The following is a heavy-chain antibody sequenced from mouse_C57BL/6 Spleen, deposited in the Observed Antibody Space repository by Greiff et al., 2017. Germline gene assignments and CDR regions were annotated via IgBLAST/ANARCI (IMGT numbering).Heavy chain of an antibody. V-gene: IGHV5-17*01. CDR2: ISSGSSTI. J-gene: IGHJ1*03. CDR3: ATFLSYYYGSSGYFDV. Sequence: EVLLVESGGGLVKPGGSLKLSCAASGFTFSDYGMHWVRQAPEKGLEWVAYISSGSSTIYYADTVKGRFTISRDNAKNTLFLQMTSLRSEDTAMYYCATFLSYYYGSSGYFDVWGTGTTVTVSA. CDR1: GFTFSDYG. D-gene: IGHD1-1*01.